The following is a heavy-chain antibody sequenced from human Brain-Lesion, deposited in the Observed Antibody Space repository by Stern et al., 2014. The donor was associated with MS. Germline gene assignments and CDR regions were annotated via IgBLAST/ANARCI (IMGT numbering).Heavy chain of an antibody. V-gene: IGHV3-9*01. D-gene: IGHD6-13*01. CDR2: ISWNSGSI. J-gene: IGHJ4*02. CDR3: AKDSAYSSSWYDY. CDR1: GFTFDDYA. Sequence: EVQLVESGGGLVQPGRSLRISCAASGFTFDDYAMHWVRQAPGKGLEWVSGISWNSGSIGYADSVKGRFTISRDNAKNSLYLQMNSLRAEDTALYYCAKDSAYSSSWYDYWGQGTLVTVSS.